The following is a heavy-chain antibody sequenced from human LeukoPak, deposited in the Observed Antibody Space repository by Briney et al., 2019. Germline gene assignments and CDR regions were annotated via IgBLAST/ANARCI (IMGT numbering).Heavy chain of an antibody. CDR2: ISSSSSYI. CDR1: GFTVSSNY. V-gene: IGHV3-21*01. CDR3: AREPSWGPGIAVAGTGY. D-gene: IGHD6-19*01. J-gene: IGHJ4*02. Sequence: GGSLRLSCAASGFTVSSNYMSWVRQAPGKGLEWVSSISSSSSYIYYADSVKGRFTISRDNAKNSLYLQMHSLRAEDTAVYYCAREPSWGPGIAVAGTGYWGQGTLVTVSS.